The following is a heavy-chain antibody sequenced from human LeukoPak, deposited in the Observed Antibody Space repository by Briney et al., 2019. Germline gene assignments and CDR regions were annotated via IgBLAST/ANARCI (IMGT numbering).Heavy chain of an antibody. V-gene: IGHV3-48*01. Sequence: GGSLRLSCAASGFTFSSYSMNWVRQAPGKVLEWVSYISSSSSTIHYADSVKGRFTISRDNAKNSLYLQMNSLRAEDTAVYYCASVLGYSGYARGFDPWGQGTLVTVSS. CDR1: GFTFSSYS. D-gene: IGHD5-12*01. CDR3: ASVLGYSGYARGFDP. J-gene: IGHJ5*02. CDR2: ISSSSSTI.